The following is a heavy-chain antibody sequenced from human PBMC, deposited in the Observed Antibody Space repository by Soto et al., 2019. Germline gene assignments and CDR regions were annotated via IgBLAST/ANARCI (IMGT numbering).Heavy chain of an antibody. D-gene: IGHD3-22*01. CDR2: ISGSGGST. J-gene: IGHJ4*02. Sequence: GGSLSLSCAASGFTFSSYAMSWVRQAPGKGLEWVSAISGSGGSTYYADSVKGRFTISRENSKNTLYLQMNSLRAEDTAVYYCANPPSGYYSSFDYWGQGTLVTVSS. CDR1: GFTFSSYA. V-gene: IGHV3-23*01. CDR3: ANPPSGYYSSFDY.